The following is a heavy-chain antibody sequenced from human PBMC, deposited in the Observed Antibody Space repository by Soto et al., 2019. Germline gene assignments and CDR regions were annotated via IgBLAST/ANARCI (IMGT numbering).Heavy chain of an antibody. Sequence: SETLALTCTVTGDSISSRSYYWGGILQPPGKGLEWIGSIYYSGSPYNTPSLRNRVSMSIDTAKAQFSLRLKSVTASDPALYFCARQRTSVVTQAYFDVWGPGALVTVSS. CDR1: GDSISSRSYY. D-gene: IGHD2-21*02. J-gene: IGHJ4*02. V-gene: IGHV4-39*01. CDR2: IYYSGSP. CDR3: ARQRTSVVTQAYFDV.